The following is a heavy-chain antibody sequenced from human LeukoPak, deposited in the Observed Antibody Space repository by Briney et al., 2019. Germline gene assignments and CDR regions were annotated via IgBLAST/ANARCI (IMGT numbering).Heavy chain of an antibody. CDR3: ARDFDSSGWYQAY. J-gene: IGHJ4*02. CDR2: ISGSGGST. V-gene: IGHV3-23*01. CDR1: GFTFSSYA. Sequence: GSLRLSCAASGFTFSSYAMSWVRQAPGKGLEWVSAISGSGGSTYYADSVKGRFTISRDNSKNTLYLQMNSLRAEDTAAYYCARDFDSSGWYQAYWGQGTLVTVSS. D-gene: IGHD6-19*01.